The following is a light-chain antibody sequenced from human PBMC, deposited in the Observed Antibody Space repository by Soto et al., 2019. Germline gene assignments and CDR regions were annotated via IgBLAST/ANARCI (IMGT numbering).Light chain of an antibody. J-gene: IGLJ1*01. Sequence: QSALTQPASVSGSPGQSITISCTGTSSDVGAYNYDSWYQQYPGEAPKVIIYDVSHRPAGVSNLISGSKSGNTASLTISGLQTQDETDYYCRTYTSATTYVFGTGTKLTVL. CDR1: SSDVGAYNY. V-gene: IGLV2-14*01. CDR3: RTYTSATTYV. CDR2: DVS.